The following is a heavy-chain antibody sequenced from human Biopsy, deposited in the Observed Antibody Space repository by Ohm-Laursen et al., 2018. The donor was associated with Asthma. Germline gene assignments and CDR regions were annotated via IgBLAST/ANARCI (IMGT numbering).Heavy chain of an antibody. CDR2: INSVFGTT. Sequence: SVKVSCKSLGCTFNTYFIGWARQAPGQGLEWMGGINSVFGTTTYPQKFQDRVTITADDSTSTVYMELSSLRSEDTAVYYCARKAGSCISRTCYSLDFWGQGTLVTVSS. J-gene: IGHJ4*02. CDR1: GCTFNTYF. CDR3: ARKAGSCISRTCYSLDF. D-gene: IGHD2-2*01. V-gene: IGHV1-69*13.